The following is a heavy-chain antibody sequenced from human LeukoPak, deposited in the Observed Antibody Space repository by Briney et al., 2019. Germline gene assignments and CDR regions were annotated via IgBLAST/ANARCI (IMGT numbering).Heavy chain of an antibody. CDR3: ARIAVAGTFFDY. J-gene: IGHJ4*02. CDR1: GGTFSSYA. CDR2: IIPIFGTA. Sequence: GASVKVPCKASGGTFSSYAISWVRQAPGQGLEWMGGIIPIFGTANYAQKFQGRVTITADESTSTAYMELSSLRSEDTAVYYCARIAVAGTFFDYWGQGTLVTVSS. V-gene: IGHV1-69*13. D-gene: IGHD6-19*01.